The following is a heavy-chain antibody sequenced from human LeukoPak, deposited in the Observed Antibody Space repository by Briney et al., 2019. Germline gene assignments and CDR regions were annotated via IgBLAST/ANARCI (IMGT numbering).Heavy chain of an antibody. V-gene: IGHV4-59*08. J-gene: IGHJ4*02. CDR3: ARDYDSSGYYNY. D-gene: IGHD3-22*01. CDR2: IYYSGST. CDR1: GGSISSYY. Sequence: SETLSLTCTVSGGSISSYYWSWIRQPPGKGLEWIGYIYYSGSTNYNPSLKSRVTISVDTSKNQFSLKLSSVTAADTAVYYCARDYDSSGYYNYWGQGTLVTVSS.